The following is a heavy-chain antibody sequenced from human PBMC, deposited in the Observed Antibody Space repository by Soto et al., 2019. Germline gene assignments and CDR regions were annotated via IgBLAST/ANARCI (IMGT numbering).Heavy chain of an antibody. J-gene: IGHJ4*02. CDR1: GGSFSGYY. D-gene: IGHD5-12*01. CDR3: ARTRMRDGYGEDY. V-gene: IGHV4-34*01. CDR2: INHSGST. Sequence: QGQLQQWGAGLLKPSETLSLTCAVYGGSFSGYYLSWIRQPPGKGLEWIGEINHSGSTNYNPSLTSLVTIPVDTSKNQFSLKLSSVTAADTAVYYCARTRMRDGYGEDYWGQGTLVTVSS.